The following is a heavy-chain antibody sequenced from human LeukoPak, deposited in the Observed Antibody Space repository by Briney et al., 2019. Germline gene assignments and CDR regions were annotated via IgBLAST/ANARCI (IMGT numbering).Heavy chain of an antibody. V-gene: IGHV4-39*01. CDR3: ARGRSKVSYCGGDCYPHFDY. J-gene: IGHJ4*02. Sequence: SETLSLTCTVSGGSISSSSYYWGWIRQPPGKGLEWIGSIYYSGSTYYNPSLKSRVTISVDTSKNQFSLKLSSVTAADTAVYYCARGRSKVSYCGGDCYPHFDYWGQGTLVTVSS. CDR2: IYYSGST. D-gene: IGHD2-21*01. CDR1: GGSISSSSYY.